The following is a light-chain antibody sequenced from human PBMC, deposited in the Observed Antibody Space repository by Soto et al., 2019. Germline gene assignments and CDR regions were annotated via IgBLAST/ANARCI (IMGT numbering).Light chain of an antibody. CDR1: SSDVGGYNY. Sequence: QSVLTQPASVSGSPGQSITISCTGTSSDVGGYNYVSWHQQHPGKAPKLMIYDVSDRPSGVSNRFSASKSGNTASLTISGLQAEDEADYYCCSYTSSSTPWVFGTGPKVTVL. CDR3: CSYTSSSTPWV. J-gene: IGLJ1*01. CDR2: DVS. V-gene: IGLV2-14*03.